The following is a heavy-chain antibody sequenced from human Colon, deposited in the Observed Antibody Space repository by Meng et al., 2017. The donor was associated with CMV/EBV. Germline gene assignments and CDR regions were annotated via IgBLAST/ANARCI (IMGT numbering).Heavy chain of an antibody. CDR3: VRESQSGSYIYLQH. D-gene: IGHD1-26*01. Sequence: QVQVVQSGAEGKKPGASVKVSCKASGYTFTNYGISWVRQAPGQGLEWMGWISAYTGDTYYAQKFQGRVTMTTDTSTSTAYMELRSLRSDDTAVYYCVRESQSGSYIYLQHWGQGTLVTVSS. V-gene: IGHV1-18*01. CDR2: ISAYTGDT. CDR1: GYTFTNYG. J-gene: IGHJ1*01.